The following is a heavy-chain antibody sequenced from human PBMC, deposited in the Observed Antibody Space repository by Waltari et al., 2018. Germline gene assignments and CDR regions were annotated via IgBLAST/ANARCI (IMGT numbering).Heavy chain of an antibody. J-gene: IGHJ4*02. D-gene: IGHD6-25*01. CDR3: ARHRRLSLDY. Sequence: QLQLQESGPGLVKPSETLSLTCPVSGGPISSSSYDWGWIRQPPGKGLEWIGSIYYSGSTYYNPSLKSRVTISVDTSKNQFSLKLSSVTAADTAVYYCARHRRLSLDYWGQGTLVTVSS. V-gene: IGHV4-39*07. CDR1: GGPISSSSYD. CDR2: IYYSGST.